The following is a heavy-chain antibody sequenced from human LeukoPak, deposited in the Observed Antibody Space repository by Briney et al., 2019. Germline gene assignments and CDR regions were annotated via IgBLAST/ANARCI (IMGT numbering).Heavy chain of an antibody. CDR2: ISGSGGST. J-gene: IGHJ4*02. CDR1: GFTFSSYA. V-gene: IGHV3-23*01. CDR3: AKGFRNTVTTFDY. Sequence: VGSLRLSCAASGFTFSSYAMSWVRQAPGKGLEWVSAISGSGGSTYYADSVKGRFTISRDNSKNTLYLQMNSLRAEDTAVYYCAKGFRNTVTTFDYWGQGTLVTVSS. D-gene: IGHD4-17*01.